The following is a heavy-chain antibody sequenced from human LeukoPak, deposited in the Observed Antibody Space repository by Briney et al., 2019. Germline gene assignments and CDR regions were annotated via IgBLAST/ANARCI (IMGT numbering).Heavy chain of an antibody. CDR3: ARVAQYIVGASSTAFFEY. V-gene: IGHV4-4*07. CDR2: IYRSGST. J-gene: IGHJ4*02. D-gene: IGHD1-26*01. CDR1: GGSINNYY. Sequence: SDTLSLLCTVSGGSINNYYWTWIRQPAGKGLEWIGRIYRSGSTNYNPSLKSRVTMSVDTSKNQFSLKLSSVTAADTAVYYCARVAQYIVGASSTAFFEYWGQGTLVTVSS.